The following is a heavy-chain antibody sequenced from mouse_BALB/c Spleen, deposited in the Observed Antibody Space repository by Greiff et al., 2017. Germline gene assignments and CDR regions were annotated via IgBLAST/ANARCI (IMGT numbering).Heavy chain of an antibody. D-gene: IGHD2-2*01. J-gene: IGHJ3*01. CDR3: AGYGYDEAWFAY. CDR2: ISSGSSTI. V-gene: IGHV5-17*02. Sequence: EVQLVESGGGLVQPGGSRKLSCAASGFTFSSFGMHWVRQAPEKGLEWVAYISSGSSTIYYADTVKGRFTISRDNPKNTLFLQMTSLRSEDTAMYYCAGYGYDEAWFAYWGQGTLVTVSA. CDR1: GFTFSSFG.